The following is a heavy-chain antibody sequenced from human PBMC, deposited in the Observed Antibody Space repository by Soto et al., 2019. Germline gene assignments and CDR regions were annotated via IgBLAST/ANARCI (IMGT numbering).Heavy chain of an antibody. V-gene: IGHV3-49*03. J-gene: IGHJ6*02. Sequence: GGSLRLSCTASGFTFGDYAMSWFRQAPGKGLEWVGVVRSRAYGGTTDYAASVRGSFTISRDDSKSIAYLQMNTLRTEDAAVYYCARYTYTSRYSYFGMDVWGHGTTVTVSS. CDR1: GFTFGDYA. CDR2: VRSRAYGGTT. D-gene: IGHD6-13*01. CDR3: ARYTYTSRYSYFGMDV.